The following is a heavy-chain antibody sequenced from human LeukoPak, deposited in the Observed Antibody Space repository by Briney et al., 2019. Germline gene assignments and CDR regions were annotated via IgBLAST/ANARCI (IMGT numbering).Heavy chain of an antibody. CDR3: ARYSSGYYGRSYDAFDI. V-gene: IGHV4-61*02. Sequence: SETLSLTCSVSNFSITSVYHWSWIRQPAGKGLEWIGRIYTSGSTNYNPSLKSRVTISVDTSKNQFSLKLSSVTAADTAVYYCARYSSGYYGRSYDAFDIWGQGTMVTVSS. D-gene: IGHD3-22*01. CDR2: IYTSGST. J-gene: IGHJ3*02. CDR1: NFSITSVYH.